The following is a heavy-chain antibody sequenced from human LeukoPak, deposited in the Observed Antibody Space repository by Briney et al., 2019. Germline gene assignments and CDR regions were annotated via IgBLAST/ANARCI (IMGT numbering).Heavy chain of an antibody. Sequence: PGGSLRLSCAASGFTFTKYAMSWVRQAAGKGLEWVSAIGGSGTKTFYAESVKGRFTISRDNSNNILFLQMDSLRADDTAVYYCAGGRTYSSSTLEDYWGQGTLVIVSS. D-gene: IGHD6-13*01. V-gene: IGHV3-23*01. CDR1: GFTFTKYA. J-gene: IGHJ4*02. CDR2: IGGSGTKT. CDR3: AGGRTYSSSTLEDY.